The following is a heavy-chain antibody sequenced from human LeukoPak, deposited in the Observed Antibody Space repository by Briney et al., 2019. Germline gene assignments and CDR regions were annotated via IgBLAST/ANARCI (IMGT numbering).Heavy chain of an antibody. D-gene: IGHD3-22*01. CDR1: GFTFSSYG. J-gene: IGHJ4*02. CDR3: AKGYYYDSSGYYRLYFDY. V-gene: IGHV3-23*01. Sequence: GGSLRLSCAASGFTFSSYGMHWVRQAPGKGLEWVSTISGSGGTTYYADSVKGRFTISRDNSKNTLYLQMNSLRAEDTAVYYCAKGYYYDSSGYYRLYFDYWGQGTLVTVSS. CDR2: ISGSGGTT.